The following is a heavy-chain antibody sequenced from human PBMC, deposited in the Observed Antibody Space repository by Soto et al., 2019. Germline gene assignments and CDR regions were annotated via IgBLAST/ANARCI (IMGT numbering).Heavy chain of an antibody. Sequence: SETLSLTCTVSGGSISSSSYYCGWIRQPPGKGLEWIGSIYYSGSTYYNPSLKSRVTISVDTSKNQFSLKLSSVTAADTAVYYCARTTAAIVLMVYASYEYYFDYWGQGTLVTVSS. D-gene: IGHD2-8*01. V-gene: IGHV4-39*01. CDR3: ARTTAAIVLMVYASYEYYFDY. CDR1: GGSISSSSYY. CDR2: IYYSGST. J-gene: IGHJ4*02.